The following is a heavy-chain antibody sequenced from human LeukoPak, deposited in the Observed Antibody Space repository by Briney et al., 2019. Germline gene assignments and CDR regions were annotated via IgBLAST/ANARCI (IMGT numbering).Heavy chain of an antibody. V-gene: IGHV3-21*01. CDR1: GFSFTTST. CDR2: ISSSSSYI. CDR3: ARGDRVDY. J-gene: IGHJ4*02. Sequence: PGGSLRLSCAASGFSFTTSTMNWVRQAPGKGLEWVSSISSSSSYIYYADSVKGRFTISRDNAKNSLYLQMNSLRAEDTAVYYCARGDRVDYWGQGTLVTVSS.